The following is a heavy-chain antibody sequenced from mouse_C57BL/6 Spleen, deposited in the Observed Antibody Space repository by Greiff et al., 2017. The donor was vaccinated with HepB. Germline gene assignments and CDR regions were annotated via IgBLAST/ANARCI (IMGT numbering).Heavy chain of an antibody. CDR2: IDPETGGT. CDR1: GYTFTDYE. V-gene: IGHV1-15*01. J-gene: IGHJ1*03. CDR3: TRGRNYCGSSYGWYFDV. D-gene: IGHD1-1*01. Sequence: VQLQQSGAELVRPGASVTLSCKASGYTFTDYEMHWVKQTPVHGLEWIGAIDPETGGTAYNQKFKGKAILTADKSSSTAYMELRSLTSEDSAVYYCTRGRNYCGSSYGWYFDVWGTGTTVTVSS.